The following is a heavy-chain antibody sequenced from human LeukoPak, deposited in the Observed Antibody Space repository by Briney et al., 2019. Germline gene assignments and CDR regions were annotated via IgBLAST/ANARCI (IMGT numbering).Heavy chain of an antibody. CDR1: GFTFSDAW. J-gene: IGHJ3*02. V-gene: IGHV3-15*01. Sequence: GGSLRLSCAASGFTFSDAWMSWVRQAPGKGLEWVGRIKSKTDGGTTDYAAPVKGRFTISRDDSKNTLYLQMNSLRAEDTAVYYCARGIKLWFGELLGGGFDIWGQGTMVTVSS. CDR3: ARGIKLWFGELLGGGFDI. D-gene: IGHD3-10*01. CDR2: IKSKTDGGTT.